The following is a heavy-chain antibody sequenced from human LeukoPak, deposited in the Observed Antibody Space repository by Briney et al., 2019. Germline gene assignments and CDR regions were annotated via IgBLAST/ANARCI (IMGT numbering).Heavy chain of an antibody. CDR1: GFTFNSYL. J-gene: IGHJ4*02. D-gene: IGHD1-26*01. CDR3: ARVGEGYFDY. V-gene: IGHV3-21*01. Sequence: GGSLRLSCAASGFTFNSYLMSWVRQAPGKGLEWVSFTSSSSTYIYYADSVKGRFTISRDNAKNSLYLQMNSLRVEDTAVYYCARVGEGYFDYWGQGTLVTVST. CDR2: TSSSSTYI.